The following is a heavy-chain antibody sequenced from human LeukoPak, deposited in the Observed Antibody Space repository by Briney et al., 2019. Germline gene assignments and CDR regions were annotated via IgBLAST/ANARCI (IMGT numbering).Heavy chain of an antibody. V-gene: IGHV3-11*03. J-gene: IGHJ4*02. D-gene: IGHD6-19*01. CDR2: ISSSSSYT. Sequence: GGSLRLSCAASGFTFSDYYMYWIRQAPGKGLEWVSYISSSSSYTNCADSVKGRFTISRDNAKKSLYLQMNSLRAEDTAVYYCARILAVASFHPFDYWGQGTLVTVSS. CDR1: GFTFSDYY. CDR3: ARILAVASFHPFDY.